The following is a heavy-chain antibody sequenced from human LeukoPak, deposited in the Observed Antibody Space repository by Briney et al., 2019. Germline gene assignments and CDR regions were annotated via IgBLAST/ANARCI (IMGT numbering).Heavy chain of an antibody. CDR3: ARDAGYYGSGKGGFDP. Sequence: RGSLRLSCAASGFTFSSYAMHWVRQAPGKGLEWVAVISYDGSNKYYADSVKGRFTISRDNSKNTLYLQMNSLRAEDTAVYYCARDAGYYGSGKGGFDPWGQGTLVTVSS. D-gene: IGHD3-10*01. V-gene: IGHV3-30*04. CDR1: GFTFSSYA. CDR2: ISYDGSNK. J-gene: IGHJ5*02.